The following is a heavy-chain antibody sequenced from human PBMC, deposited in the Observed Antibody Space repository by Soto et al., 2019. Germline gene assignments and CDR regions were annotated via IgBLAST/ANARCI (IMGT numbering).Heavy chain of an antibody. D-gene: IGHD4-17*01. Sequence: QGQLVQSGAEVKKPGASVKVSCKASGYTFTTYGITWVRQPPGQGLEWMGWISAYSGNTYYAQKLQGRLTVTTDTSTNTAYMYLRSLRSDDTAVYYCARVVKSGDYGDYGRYYFDYWGHGTLVTVSS. CDR3: ARVVKSGDYGDYGRYYFDY. J-gene: IGHJ4*01. CDR1: GYTFTTYG. CDR2: ISAYSGNT. V-gene: IGHV1-18*04.